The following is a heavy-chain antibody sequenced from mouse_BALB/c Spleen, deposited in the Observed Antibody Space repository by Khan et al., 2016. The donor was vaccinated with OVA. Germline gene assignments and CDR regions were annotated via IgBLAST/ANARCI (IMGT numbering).Heavy chain of an antibody. D-gene: IGHD4-1*01. CDR2: ISSGGDYT. Sequence: EVELVESGGDLVKPGGSLKLSCAASGFTFSSYSMSWVRQTPDKRLEWVASISSGGDYTYYPDIVKGRFTISRDNAKNTLYLEMSSLKSEDTAMYYCASHLTGSFAYWGPGTLVPVSA. CDR3: ASHLTGSFAY. J-gene: IGHJ3*01. CDR1: GFTFSSYS. V-gene: IGHV5-6*01.